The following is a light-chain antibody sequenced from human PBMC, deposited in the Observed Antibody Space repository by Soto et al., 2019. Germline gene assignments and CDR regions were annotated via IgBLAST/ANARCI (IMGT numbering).Light chain of an antibody. J-gene: IGLJ3*02. Sequence: QSALTQPASVSGSPGQSITISCSGTGCDVGSYNLVSWYKHHPGKAPKLIIYQVTKRPSGVSNRFSGSKSGNTASLTISGLQSADEADYYCCSFAGSPWVFGGGTKLTVL. CDR2: QVT. CDR3: CSFAGSPWV. CDR1: GCDVGSYNL. V-gene: IGLV2-23*02.